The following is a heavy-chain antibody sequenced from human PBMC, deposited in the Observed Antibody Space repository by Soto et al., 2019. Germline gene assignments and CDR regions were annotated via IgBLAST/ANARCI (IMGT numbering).Heavy chain of an antibody. J-gene: IGHJ4*02. D-gene: IGHD1-7*01. CDR1: GGSISSYY. CDR3: ARQDLELPTFVDY. Sequence: SETLSLTCTVSGGSISSYYWSWIRQPPGKGLEWIGYIYYSGSTNYNPSLKSRVTISVDTSKNQFSLKLSSVTAADTAVYYCARQDLELPTFVDYWGQGTLVTVSS. V-gene: IGHV4-59*08. CDR2: IYYSGST.